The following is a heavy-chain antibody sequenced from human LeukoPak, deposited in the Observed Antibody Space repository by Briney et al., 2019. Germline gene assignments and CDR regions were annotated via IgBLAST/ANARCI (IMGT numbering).Heavy chain of an antibody. D-gene: IGHD6-13*01. CDR3: AKDSLTSSSWTRSFDY. CDR1: GFTFSGYG. V-gene: IGHV3-30*18. CDR2: ISYDGSNK. Sequence: GRSLRLSCAASGFTFSGYGMHWVRQAPGKGLEWVAVISYDGSNKYYADSVKGRFTISRDNSKITLYLQMNSLRAEDTAVYYCAKDSLTSSSWTRSFDYWGQGTLVTVSS. J-gene: IGHJ4*02.